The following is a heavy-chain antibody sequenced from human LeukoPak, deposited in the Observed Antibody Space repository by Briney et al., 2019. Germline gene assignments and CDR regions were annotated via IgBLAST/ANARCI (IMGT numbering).Heavy chain of an antibody. CDR3: ARVSIYYYDSSGYLDY. J-gene: IGHJ4*02. V-gene: IGHV3-7*01. D-gene: IGHD3-22*01. CDR1: GFTFRSYG. Sequence: PGGTLRLSCAASGFTFRSYGMSWVRQAPGKGLEWVANIKQDGSEKYYVDSVKGRFTISRDNAKNSLYLQMNSLRAEDTAVYYCARVSIYYYDSSGYLDYWGQGTLVTVSS. CDR2: IKQDGSEK.